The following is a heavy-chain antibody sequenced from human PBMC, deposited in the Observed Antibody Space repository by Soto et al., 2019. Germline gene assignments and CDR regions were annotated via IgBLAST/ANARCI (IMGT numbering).Heavy chain of an antibody. CDR3: ARGGRDLSDTSGRA. D-gene: IGHD3-22*01. CDR1: GFTFSSYA. V-gene: IGHV3-21*02. Sequence: EVQLVESGGDLVKPGGSLILSCAASGFTFSSYAINWVRQAPGKGLEWVSSISSGGSHIYYADSVKGRFTISRDNANNLLFLQMNSLRADDTGVYYCARGGRDLSDTSGRAWGQGTLVTVST. J-gene: IGHJ5*02. CDR2: ISSGGSHI.